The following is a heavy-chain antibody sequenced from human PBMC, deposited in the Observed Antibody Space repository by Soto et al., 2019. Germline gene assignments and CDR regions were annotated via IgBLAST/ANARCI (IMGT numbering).Heavy chain of an antibody. CDR2: IYHSGST. CDR1: GYSISSGYY. CDR3: ARDFSNYFFEWRGEVWFDP. J-gene: IGHJ5*02. Sequence: SETLSLTCAVSGYSISSGYYWGWIRQPPGKGLEWIGSIYHSGSTYYNPSLKSRVTISVDTSKNQFSLKLSSVTAADTAVYYCARDFSNYFFEWRGEVWFDPWGQGTLVTVSS. V-gene: IGHV4-38-2*02. D-gene: IGHD4-4*01.